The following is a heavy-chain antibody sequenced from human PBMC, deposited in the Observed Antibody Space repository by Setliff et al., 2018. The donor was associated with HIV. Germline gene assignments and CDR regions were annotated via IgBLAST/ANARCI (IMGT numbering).Heavy chain of an antibody. J-gene: IGHJ6*03. Sequence: SETLSLTCTVSGGSISSGSYYWSWIRQPAGKGLEWIGHIYTSGSTNYNPSLKSRVTISVDTSKNQISLQLISLTAADTAVYFCARGVIDNFYDFIDISFFNYIDVWGTGTAVTVSS. CDR2: IYTSGST. CDR1: GGSISSGSYY. V-gene: IGHV4-61*09. D-gene: IGHD3-3*01. CDR3: ARGVIDNFYDFIDISFFNYIDV.